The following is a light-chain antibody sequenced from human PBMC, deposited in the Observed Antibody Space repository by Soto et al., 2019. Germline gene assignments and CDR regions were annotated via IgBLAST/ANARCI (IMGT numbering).Light chain of an antibody. Sequence: AIQLTQSPSSLSASVGDRVTITCRASQAISSALAWYQQKPGKAPKLLIYDASNLEGGVPSRFIGSGSGTDFTLTISGLQPEDFATYYCLQFSTYPFTFGPGNKVDVK. J-gene: IGKJ3*01. V-gene: IGKV1-13*02. CDR1: QAISSA. CDR2: DAS. CDR3: LQFSTYPFT.